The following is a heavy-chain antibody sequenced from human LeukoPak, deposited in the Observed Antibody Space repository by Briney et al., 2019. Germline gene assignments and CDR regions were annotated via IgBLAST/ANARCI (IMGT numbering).Heavy chain of an antibody. D-gene: IGHD3-22*01. CDR3: ASRNYYDSSGYPY. CDR2: IVPIFGTA. J-gene: IGHJ4*02. Sequence: SVKVSCKASGGTFSSYAISWVRQAPGQGLEWMGGIVPIFGTANYAQKFQGRVTIAADESTSTAYMELSSLRSEDTAVYYCASRNYYDSSGYPYWGQGTLVTVSS. CDR1: GGTFSSYA. V-gene: IGHV1-69*13.